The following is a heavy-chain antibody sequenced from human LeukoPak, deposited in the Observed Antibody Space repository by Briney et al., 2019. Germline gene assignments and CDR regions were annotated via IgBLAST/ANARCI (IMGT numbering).Heavy chain of an antibody. Sequence: SETLSLTCTVSGGSISSYYWSWIRQTPGTGLEWIGYIYDSGSTNYNPSLKSRVTISVDTSKNQFSLKLSSVTAADTAVYYCARGNIVVVPAAGYYFDYWGQGTLVTVSS. CDR3: ARGNIVVVPAAGYYFDY. CDR1: GGSISSYY. D-gene: IGHD2-2*01. V-gene: IGHV4-59*12. CDR2: IYDSGST. J-gene: IGHJ4*02.